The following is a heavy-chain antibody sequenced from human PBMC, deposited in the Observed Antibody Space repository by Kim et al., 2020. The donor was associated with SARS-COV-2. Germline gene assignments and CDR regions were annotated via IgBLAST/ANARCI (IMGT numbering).Heavy chain of an antibody. D-gene: IGHD5-18*01. CDR2: TI. J-gene: IGHJ4*02. V-gene: IGHV3-11*01. CDR3: ARGHWLWLSSLF. Sequence: TIYYADSVKGRFTISRDNAKNSLYLQMNSLRAEDTAVYYCARGHWLWLSSLFWGQGTLVTVSS.